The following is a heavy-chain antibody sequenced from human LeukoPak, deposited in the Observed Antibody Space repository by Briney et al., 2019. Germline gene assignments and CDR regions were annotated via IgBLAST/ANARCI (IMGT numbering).Heavy chain of an antibody. J-gene: IGHJ3*02. CDR1: GYTFTSYY. CDR2: INPSGGST. D-gene: IGHD4-17*01. V-gene: IGHV1-46*01. Sequence: ASVKVSCTASGYTFTSYYMHWVRQAPGQGLEWMGIINPSGGSTSYAQKFQGRVTITRDTSTSTVYMELSSLRSEDTAVYYCARDNDSDYEADAFDIWGQGTMVTVSS. CDR3: ARDNDSDYEADAFDI.